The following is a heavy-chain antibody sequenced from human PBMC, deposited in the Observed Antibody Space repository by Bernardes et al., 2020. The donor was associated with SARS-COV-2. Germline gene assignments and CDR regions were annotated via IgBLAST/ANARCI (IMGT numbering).Heavy chain of an antibody. D-gene: IGHD3-10*01. Sequence: SLRLSCAASGFTFNSYDMSWVRQAPVKGLEWVSTINPSGRGTNYAYSVKGRFTIPRYNSKHTLYLQMNTLRANDTAIYFCARKGAAGTYYKPFDYWGQGTLVTVSS. CDR1: GFTFNSYD. V-gene: IGHV3-23*01. CDR3: ARKGAAGTYYKPFDY. CDR2: INPSGRGT. J-gene: IGHJ4*02.